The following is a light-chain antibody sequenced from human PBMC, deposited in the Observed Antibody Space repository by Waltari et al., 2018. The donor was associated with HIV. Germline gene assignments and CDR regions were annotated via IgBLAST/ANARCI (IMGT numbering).Light chain of an antibody. J-gene: IGKJ2*01. CDR2: GAS. V-gene: IGKV1-39*01. Sequence: IQMTQSPSSVSASVGDRVSITCRASQSISRHLNWYQQKPGNTPKLLIYGASTLQSGVPSRFSGSGSGTDFTLVINSLQPEDVATYYCHQSYSPPHTFGQGTKLGIK. CDR1: QSISRH. CDR3: HQSYSPPHT.